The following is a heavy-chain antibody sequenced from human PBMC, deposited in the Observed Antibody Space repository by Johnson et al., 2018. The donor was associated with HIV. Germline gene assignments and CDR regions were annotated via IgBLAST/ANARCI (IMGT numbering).Heavy chain of an antibody. CDR3: AKDKDAVDI. V-gene: IGHV3-11*04. CDR1: GFTFSDYY. J-gene: IGHJ3*02. D-gene: IGHD2-15*01. Sequence: VQLVESGGGLVQPGRSLRLSCAASGFTFSDYYMSWIRQAPGKGLEWVSYIASSDSPIYYADSVKGRFTISRDNSKNTLYLQMNSLGAEDTAVYYCAKDKDAVDIWGQGTMVTVSS. CDR2: IASSDSPI.